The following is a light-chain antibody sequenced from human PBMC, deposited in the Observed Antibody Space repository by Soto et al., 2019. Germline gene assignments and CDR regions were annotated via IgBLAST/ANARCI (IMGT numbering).Light chain of an antibody. V-gene: IGKV3-15*01. CDR3: QQYNNWPIT. CDR1: QSVGSN. Sequence: EIVMTQSPATLSVSPGERATLSCRASQSVGSNLAWYQQKPGQSPRLLIYGASTRATGLPARFSGSGSGTEFTPTISSLQSEDFAVYYCQQYNNWPITFGQGTRLEI. J-gene: IGKJ5*01. CDR2: GAS.